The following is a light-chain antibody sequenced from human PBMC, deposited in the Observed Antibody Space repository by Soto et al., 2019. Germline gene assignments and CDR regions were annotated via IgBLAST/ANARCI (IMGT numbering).Light chain of an antibody. J-gene: IGKJ3*01. CDR3: QRYGGSPLVT. Sequence: PGERATLSCRASQSIDSSSLAWYQQTPGQTPRLLIYGASTRATGVSDRFSGSGSGTDFTLSISRLEPEDFGVYYCQRYGGSPLVTFGTGIKV. V-gene: IGKV3-20*01. CDR1: QSIDSSS. CDR2: GAS.